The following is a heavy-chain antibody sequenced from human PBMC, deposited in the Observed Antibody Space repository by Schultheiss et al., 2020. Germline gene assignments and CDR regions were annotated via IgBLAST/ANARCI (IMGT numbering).Heavy chain of an antibody. Sequence: GESLKISCAASGFTFSSYAMHWVRQAPGKGLEWVAVISYDGSNKYYADSVKGRFTISRDNSKNTLYLQMNSLRAEDTAVYYCTRGRRFSGQLLTNWFDPWGQGTLGTVSS. V-gene: IGHV3-30-3*01. CDR1: GFTFSSYA. D-gene: IGHD2-2*01. J-gene: IGHJ5*02. CDR2: ISYDGSNK. CDR3: TRGRRFSGQLLTNWFDP.